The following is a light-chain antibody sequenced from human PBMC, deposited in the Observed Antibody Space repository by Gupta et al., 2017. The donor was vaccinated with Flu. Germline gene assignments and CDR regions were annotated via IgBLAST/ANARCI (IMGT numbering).Light chain of an antibody. CDR2: DVT. CDR3: SSFAVTNTLI. V-gene: IGLV2-8*01. Sequence: QSALTLPPSASASPGQSVPIYCPATSSDVGGYNSGSWYQQHPGKAPKVMIYDVTKRPPGIADRFSGTKSGNTATLTVSGLQAEDEADYCCSSFAVTNTLIFGRGTKLTVL. J-gene: IGLJ2*01. CDR1: SSDVGGYNS.